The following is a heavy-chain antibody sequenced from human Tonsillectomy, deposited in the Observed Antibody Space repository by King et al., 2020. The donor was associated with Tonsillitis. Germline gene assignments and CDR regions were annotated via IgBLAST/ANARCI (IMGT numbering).Heavy chain of an antibody. D-gene: IGHD3-22*01. CDR2: ISGYNGNT. CDR1: GYTFTSYG. Sequence: QLVQSGAEVKKPGASVKVSCKASGYTFTSYGIIWVRQAPGQGLEWMGWISGYNGNTNYAQKFQGRVTMTTDTSTSTAYMELRSLRSDYTAVYFCARDALSFMIVLSDSYYYMDVWGKGTTVTVSS. CDR3: ARDALSFMIVLSDSYYYMDV. J-gene: IGHJ6*03. V-gene: IGHV1-18*01.